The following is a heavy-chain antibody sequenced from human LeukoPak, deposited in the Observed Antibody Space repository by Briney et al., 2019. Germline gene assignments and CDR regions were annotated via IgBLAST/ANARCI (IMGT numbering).Heavy chain of an antibody. J-gene: IGHJ4*02. Sequence: PGGSLRLSCAASGFTFSSYAMSWVRQAPGKGLEWVSAISGSGGNTYYADSVKGRFTISRDNSENTLYLQMNSLRAEDTAVYYCAKDRTVAGSVFDYWGRGTLVAVSS. CDR2: ISGSGGNT. CDR3: AKDRTVAGSVFDY. CDR1: GFTFSSYA. V-gene: IGHV3-23*01. D-gene: IGHD6-19*01.